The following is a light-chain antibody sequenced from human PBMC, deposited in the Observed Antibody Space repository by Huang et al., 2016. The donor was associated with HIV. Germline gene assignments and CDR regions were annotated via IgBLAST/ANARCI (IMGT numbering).Light chain of an antibody. J-gene: IGKJ1*01. CDR3: QQYNNWPRT. CDR1: QSVSSQ. Sequence: VMTQSPATLSVSPGERATLSCRASQSVSSQLAWYQQKPGQAPRLLIYAASTRATGIPARFSGSGSGTEFTLTISSLQSEDFAVYYCQQYNNWPRTFGQGTKVEIK. V-gene: IGKV3-15*01. CDR2: AAS.